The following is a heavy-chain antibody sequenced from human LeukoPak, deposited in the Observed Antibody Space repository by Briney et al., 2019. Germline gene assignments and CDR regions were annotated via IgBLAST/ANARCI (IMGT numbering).Heavy chain of an antibody. Sequence: EASVKVSCKASGYTFTGYYMHWVRQAPGQGLEWMGWINPNSGGTNYAQKLQGRVTMTTDTSTSTAYMELRSLRSDDTAVYYCARRAPQYYYGSGSYMESWFDPWGQGTLATVSS. V-gene: IGHV1-2*02. CDR1: GYTFTGYY. CDR2: INPNSGGT. J-gene: IGHJ5*02. CDR3: ARRAPQYYYGSGSYMESWFDP. D-gene: IGHD3-10*01.